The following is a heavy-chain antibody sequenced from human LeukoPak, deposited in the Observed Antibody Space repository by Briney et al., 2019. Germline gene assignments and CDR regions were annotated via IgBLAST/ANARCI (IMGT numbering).Heavy chain of an antibody. V-gene: IGHV3-23*01. CDR2: ITNSGGVT. CDR3: AKGGCSGGSCYSDYYYYGMDV. Sequence: PGGPLRLPCAASGFTFSNYAMSWVRQSPGRGGGWVGAITNSGGVTSYADSVMGRFAISRDNSKNTLFLQMNSLRAEDTAVYYCAKGGCSGGSCYSDYYYYGMDVWGQGTTVTVSS. J-gene: IGHJ6*02. CDR1: GFTFSNYA. D-gene: IGHD2-15*01.